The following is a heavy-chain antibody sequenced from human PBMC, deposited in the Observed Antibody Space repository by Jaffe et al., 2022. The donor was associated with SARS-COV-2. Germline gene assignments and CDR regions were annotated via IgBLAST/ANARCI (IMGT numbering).Heavy chain of an antibody. J-gene: IGHJ1*01. CDR1: GITLSNYA. CDR3: AIRDKRASIGPRPY. V-gene: IGHV3-23*04. Sequence: EVQLVESGGRLVQPGESLRLSCAASGITLSNYAITWVRQAPGKGLEWVSAINGDGDIYYADSVKGRFTISRDNSKNTMALQMNSLRVEDTAVYYCAIRDKRASIGPRPYWGQGTLVTVSS. CDR2: INGDGDI. D-gene: IGHD2-15*01.